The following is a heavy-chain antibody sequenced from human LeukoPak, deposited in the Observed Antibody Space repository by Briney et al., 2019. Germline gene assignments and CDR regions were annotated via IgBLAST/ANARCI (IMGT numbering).Heavy chain of an antibody. D-gene: IGHD4-11*01. Sequence: PSETLSLTCTVSGGSISSYYWSWIRQPPGKGLEWIGYIHYSGSTYYNPSLSSRVTISVDRSTNHFSLKVSSVTAADTAVYYCARDAIDSNYFDFWGQGTLVTVSS. CDR1: GGSISSYY. CDR3: ARDAIDSNYFDF. V-gene: IGHV4-59*06. CDR2: IHYSGST. J-gene: IGHJ4*02.